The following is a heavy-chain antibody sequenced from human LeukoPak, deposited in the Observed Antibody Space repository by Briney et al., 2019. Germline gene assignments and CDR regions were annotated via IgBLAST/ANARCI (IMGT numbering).Heavy chain of an antibody. CDR2: IIPIFGTA. J-gene: IGHJ4*02. D-gene: IGHD3-16*01. Sequence: ASVKVSCKASGGTFISYAISWVRQAPGQGLEWMGGIIPIFGTANYAQKFQGRVTITADESTSTAYMELSSLRTEDTAVYYCAKASKGWKLYYFDYWGQGTLVTVSS. CDR1: GGTFISYA. CDR3: AKASKGWKLYYFDY. V-gene: IGHV1-69*13.